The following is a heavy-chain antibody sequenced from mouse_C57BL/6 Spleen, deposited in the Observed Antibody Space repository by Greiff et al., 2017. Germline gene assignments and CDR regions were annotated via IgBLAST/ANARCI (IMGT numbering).Heavy chain of an antibody. CDR1: GYSFTDYN. V-gene: IGHV1-39*01. CDR3: ARWYYGSSPYAMDY. CDR2: INPNYGTT. D-gene: IGHD1-1*01. J-gene: IGHJ4*01. Sequence: VQLKESGPELVKPGASVKISCKASGYSFTDYNMNWVKQSNGKSLEWIGVINPNYGTTSYNQKFKGKATLTVDQSSSTAYMQLNSLTSEDSAVYYCARWYYGSSPYAMDYGGQGTSVTVSS.